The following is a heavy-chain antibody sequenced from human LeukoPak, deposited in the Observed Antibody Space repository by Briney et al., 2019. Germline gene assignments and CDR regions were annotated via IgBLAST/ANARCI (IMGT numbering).Heavy chain of an antibody. CDR3: ARALIKVRGVTRGYNWFDP. V-gene: IGHV1-8*01. J-gene: IGHJ5*02. D-gene: IGHD3-10*01. CDR1: GYTFTSYD. Sequence: ASVKVSCKASGYTFTSYDINWVRQATGQGLEWMGWMNPNSGNTGYAQKFQGGVTMTRNTSISTAYMELSSLRSEDTAVYYCARALIKVRGVTRGYNWFDPWGQGTLVTVSS. CDR2: MNPNSGNT.